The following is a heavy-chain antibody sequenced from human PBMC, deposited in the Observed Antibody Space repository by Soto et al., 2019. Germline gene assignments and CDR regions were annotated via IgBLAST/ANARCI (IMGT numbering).Heavy chain of an antibody. D-gene: IGHD6-19*01. CDR3: ARDSEWLPINGAYDY. J-gene: IGHJ4*02. CDR2: ISSSSSTI. Sequence: GGSLRLSCAASGFTFSSYSMNWVRQAPGKGLEWVSYISSSSSTIYYADSVKGRFTISRDNAKNSLYLQMNSLRAEDTAVYYCARDSEWLPINGAYDYWGQGTLVTVSS. V-gene: IGHV3-48*01. CDR1: GFTFSSYS.